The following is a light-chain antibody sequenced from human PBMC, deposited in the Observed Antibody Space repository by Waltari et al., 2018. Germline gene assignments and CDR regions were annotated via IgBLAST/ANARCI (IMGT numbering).Light chain of an antibody. J-gene: IGLJ2*01. V-gene: IGLV2-14*03. CDR1: SSDVGDSNY. CDR2: YVS. Sequence: QSALTQPASVSGSPGQSITISCTGTSSDVGDSNYVSWYQRHPGKAPKLIIFYVSNRPSGVSNRFSGSKSGDTASLTISGLQAEDEADYYCSSYTSSSTYVVFGGGTKLTVL. CDR3: SSYTSSSTYVV.